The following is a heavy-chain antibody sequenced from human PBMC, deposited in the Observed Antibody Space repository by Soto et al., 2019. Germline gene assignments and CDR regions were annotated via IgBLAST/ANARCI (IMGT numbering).Heavy chain of an antibody. CDR3: ARDRYLYGGAYYYYGMDV. CDR2: ISYDGSNK. Sequence: GGSLRLSCAASGFTFSSYAMHWVRQAPGKGLEWVAVISYDGSNKYYADSVKGRFTISRDNSKNTLYLQMNSLRAEDTAVYYCARDRYLYGGAYYYYGMDVWGQGTTVTVSS. CDR1: GFTFSSYA. V-gene: IGHV3-30-3*01. D-gene: IGHD4-17*01. J-gene: IGHJ6*02.